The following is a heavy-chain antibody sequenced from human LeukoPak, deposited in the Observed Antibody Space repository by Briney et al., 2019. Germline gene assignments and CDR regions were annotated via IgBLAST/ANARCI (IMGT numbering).Heavy chain of an antibody. CDR2: ISSSSTYI. CDR1: GFTFSSHS. D-gene: IGHD5-18*01. Sequence: GGSLRLSCAASGFTFSSHSMNWGRQAPGKGVEWGSSISSSSTYIYYADSVKGRFTISRDNAKNSLYLQMNSLRAEDTAVYYCARVFVDTAMVRAFDIWGQGTMVTVSS. CDR3: ARVFVDTAMVRAFDI. J-gene: IGHJ3*02. V-gene: IGHV3-21*01.